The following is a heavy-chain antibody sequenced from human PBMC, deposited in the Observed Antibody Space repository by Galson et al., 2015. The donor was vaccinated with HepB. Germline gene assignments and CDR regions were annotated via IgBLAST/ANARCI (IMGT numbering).Heavy chain of an antibody. Sequence: GSLRLSCAASGFTFSDYYMSWIRQAPGKGLEWVSYISSSGSTIYYADSVKGRFTISRDNAKNSLYLQMNSLRAEDTAVYYCARDTDTANYYYYMDVWGKGTTVTVSS. J-gene: IGHJ6*03. D-gene: IGHD5-18*01. CDR1: GFTFSDYY. V-gene: IGHV3-11*01. CDR3: ARDTDTANYYYYMDV. CDR2: ISSSGSTI.